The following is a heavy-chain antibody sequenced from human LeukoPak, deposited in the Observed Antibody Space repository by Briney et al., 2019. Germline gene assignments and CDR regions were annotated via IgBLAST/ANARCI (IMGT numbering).Heavy chain of an antibody. J-gene: IGHJ6*03. Sequence: GGSLRLSCAASGFTFSSYGMHWVRQAPGKGLEWVAFIRFDGSSEYYPDSVRGRFTISKDNSKNTLYLQLNSLRAEDTAVYYCARGLDNYYYMDIWGKGTTVTISS. CDR2: IRFDGSSE. CDR1: GFTFSSYG. CDR3: ARGLDNYYYMDI. D-gene: IGHD1-1*01. V-gene: IGHV3-30*02.